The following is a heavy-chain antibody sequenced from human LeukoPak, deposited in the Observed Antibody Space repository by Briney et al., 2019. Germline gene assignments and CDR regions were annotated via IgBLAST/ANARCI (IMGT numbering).Heavy chain of an antibody. V-gene: IGHV4-34*01. CDR2: INHSGST. Sequence: SETLSLTCAVYGGSFSGYYWSWIRQPPGKGLEWIGEINHSGSTNYNPSLKSRVTISVDTSKNQFSLKLSSVTAADTAVYYCARVGPTGLTRFDYWGQGTLVTVSS. J-gene: IGHJ4*02. D-gene: IGHD4-17*01. CDR1: GGSFSGYY. CDR3: ARVGPTGLTRFDY.